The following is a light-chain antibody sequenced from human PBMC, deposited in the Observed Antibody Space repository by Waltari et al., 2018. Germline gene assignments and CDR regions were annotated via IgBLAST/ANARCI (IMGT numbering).Light chain of an antibody. Sequence: QSVLTQPPSVSAAPGQEVTISCPGSTSAIGAHFLSWYQQLPGTAPKLLIYDNDKRPSGISDRFSASKSGTSATLGITGLQTEDEADYYCGTWDVSLNLLFGGGTRVTVL. J-gene: IGLJ2*01. CDR2: DND. CDR3: GTWDVSLNLL. CDR1: TSAIGAHF. V-gene: IGLV1-51*01.